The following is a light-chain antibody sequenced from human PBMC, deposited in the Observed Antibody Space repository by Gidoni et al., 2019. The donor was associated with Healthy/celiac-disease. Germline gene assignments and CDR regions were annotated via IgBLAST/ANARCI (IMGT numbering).Light chain of an antibody. J-gene: IGKJ2*01. V-gene: IGKV1-27*01. CDR2: AAS. CDR3: QKYNSAPYT. CDR1: QGISNY. Sequence: DIQMTHSPSFLSASVGDRLTITCRSSQGISNYLAWYQQKPGKVPKLLIYAASTLQSGVPSRFSGSGSGTDFTLTISSLQPEDVATYYCQKYNSAPYTFGQGTKLEIK.